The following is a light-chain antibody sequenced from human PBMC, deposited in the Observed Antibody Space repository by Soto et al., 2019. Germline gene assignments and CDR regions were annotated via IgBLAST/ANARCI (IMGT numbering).Light chain of an antibody. V-gene: IGKV3-20*01. J-gene: IGKJ4*01. Sequence: EIVLTQSPGTLSLSPGERATLSCRASQSVSSSYLARYQQKPGQAPRLLIYGASSRATGIPDRFSGSGSGRDFTLTISRLEPEDFAVCYCQQYGSSPPFTFGRGIKVEIK. CDR2: GAS. CDR3: QQYGSSPPFT. CDR1: QSVSSSY.